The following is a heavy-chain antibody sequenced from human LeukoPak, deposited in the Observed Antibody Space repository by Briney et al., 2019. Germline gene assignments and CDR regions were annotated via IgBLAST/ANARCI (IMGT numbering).Heavy chain of an antibody. D-gene: IGHD5-18*01. V-gene: IGHV3-23*01. CDR3: AKDLGYSYESYYYGMDV. Sequence: GGSLRLSCAASGFTLSSYAMSWVRQAPGKGLEWVSAISGSGGSTYYADSVKGRFTISRDIPKNTLYLQMNSLRAEDTAVYYCAKDLGYSYESYYYGMDVWGQGTTVTVSS. J-gene: IGHJ6*02. CDR1: GFTLSSYA. CDR2: ISGSGGST.